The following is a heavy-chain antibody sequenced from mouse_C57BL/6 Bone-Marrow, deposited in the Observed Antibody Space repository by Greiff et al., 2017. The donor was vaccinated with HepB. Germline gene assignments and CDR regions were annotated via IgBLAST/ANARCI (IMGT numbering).Heavy chain of an antibody. Sequence: VQLKESGPGLVAPSQSLSITCTVSGFSLTSYAISWVRQPPGKGLEWLGVIWTGGGTNYNSALKSRLSISKDNSKSQVFLKMNSLQTDDTARYYCASGDYYGSSLYYYAMDYWGQGTSGTVSS. D-gene: IGHD1-1*01. V-gene: IGHV2-9-1*01. CDR2: IWTGGGT. J-gene: IGHJ4*01. CDR3: ASGDYYGSSLYYYAMDY. CDR1: GFSLTSYA.